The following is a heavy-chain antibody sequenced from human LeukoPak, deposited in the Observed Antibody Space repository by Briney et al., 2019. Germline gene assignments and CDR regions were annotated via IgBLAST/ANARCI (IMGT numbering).Heavy chain of an antibody. J-gene: IGHJ4*02. Sequence: ASVKVSCKASGYTFTGYYMHWARQAPGQGLEWMGRINPSSGGTNYAQKFQGRVTMTRDTSISTAYMELSRLRSDDTAVYYCARDPDIVEAGDDYCGPGTLVTVSS. CDR3: ARDPDIVEAGDDY. D-gene: IGHD5-12*01. CDR1: GYTFTGYY. CDR2: INPSSGGT. V-gene: IGHV1-2*06.